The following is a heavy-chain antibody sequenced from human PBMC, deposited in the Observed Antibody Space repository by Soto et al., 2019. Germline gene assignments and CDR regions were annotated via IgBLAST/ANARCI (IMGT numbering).Heavy chain of an antibody. Sequence: PGDSLKISCKGSGYSFTSYWISWVLQIPGKGLEWMGRIDPSDSYTNYSPSFQGHVTISADKSISTAYLQWSSLKASDTAMYYCAISYSSGWSSSYYYGMDVWGQGTTVTVSS. CDR2: IDPSDSYT. CDR3: AISYSSGWSSSYYYGMDV. V-gene: IGHV5-10-1*01. D-gene: IGHD6-19*01. CDR1: GYSFTSYW. J-gene: IGHJ6*02.